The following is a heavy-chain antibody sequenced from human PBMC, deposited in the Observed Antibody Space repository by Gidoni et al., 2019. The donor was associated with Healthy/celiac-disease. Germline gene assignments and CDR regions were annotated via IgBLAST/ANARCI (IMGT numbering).Heavy chain of an antibody. Sequence: QVQLVESGGGLVKPGGSLSLSCAASGFTFSDYYLSWIRQASGKGLEWVSYISSSGSTIYYADSVKGRFTICRDNAKNSLYLQMNSLRAEDTAVYYCATDYDYIWGSYRYRDAFDIWGQGTMVTVSS. D-gene: IGHD3-16*02. CDR1: GFTFSDYY. J-gene: IGHJ3*02. V-gene: IGHV3-11*01. CDR3: ATDYDYIWGSYRYRDAFDI. CDR2: ISSSGSTI.